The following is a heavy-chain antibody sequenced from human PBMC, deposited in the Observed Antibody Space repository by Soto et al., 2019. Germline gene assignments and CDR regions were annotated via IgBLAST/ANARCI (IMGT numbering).Heavy chain of an antibody. CDR3: ARLNDYDDPRFYFEY. V-gene: IGHV2-5*02. Sequence: QITLKESGPTLVKPTQTLTLTCTFSGFSLSTSGVGLGWVRQPPGKAPQWLALIYWDDAKRYNPSLKSRLSISKDTSKNQVVLTVAVLDPVDTATYFCARLNDYDDPRFYFEYWGQGTLVTVSS. CDR1: GFSLSTSGVG. D-gene: IGHD4-17*01. J-gene: IGHJ4*02. CDR2: IYWDDAK.